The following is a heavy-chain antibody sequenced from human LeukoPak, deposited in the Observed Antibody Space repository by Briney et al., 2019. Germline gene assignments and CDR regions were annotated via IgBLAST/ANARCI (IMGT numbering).Heavy chain of an antibody. V-gene: IGHV3-23*01. CDR2: ISGSGVST. D-gene: IGHD1-26*01. J-gene: IGHJ4*02. Sequence: GGSLRLSCAASGFTFTSYAMNWVRQAPGKGLEWVSAISGSGVSTYYADSVKGRFTISRDNSKNMLYMQMNSLRAEDTAVYYCAKDGPLVGPYYFDYWGQGTLVTVSS. CDR1: GFTFTSYA. CDR3: AKDGPLVGPYYFDY.